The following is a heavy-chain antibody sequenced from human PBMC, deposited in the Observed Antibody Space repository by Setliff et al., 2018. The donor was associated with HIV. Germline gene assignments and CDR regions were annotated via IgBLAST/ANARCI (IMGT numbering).Heavy chain of an antibody. D-gene: IGHD2-21*02. CDR3: ARGGAFCGRDSCYYLDY. V-gene: IGHV4-31*01. CDR2: IYYSGSA. J-gene: IGHJ4*02. Sequence: SETLSLTCTVSGDSIDRSNFFWTWIRQHPGKGLEWIGYIYYSGSATYNPSLKSQASISVDTFRNEFSLKLSSVTAADTAVYFCARGGAFCGRDSCYYLDYWGQGNPVTVS. CDR1: GDSIDRSNFF.